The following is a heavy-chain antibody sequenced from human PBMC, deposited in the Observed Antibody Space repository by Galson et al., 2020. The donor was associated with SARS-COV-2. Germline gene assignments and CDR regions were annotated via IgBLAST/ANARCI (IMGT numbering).Heavy chain of an antibody. J-gene: IGHJ3*02. D-gene: IGHD2-21*01. V-gene: IGHV3-20*04. CDR2: IKKDGGSM. Sequence: GGSLRLSCAASGVTFDDYGMAWVRQVPGKGLEWVSGIKKDGGSMNYADSVKGRFTISRDNAKKSLYLQMNSVRAEDTALYYCARGYLAGPFGIWGQGTMVTVSS. CDR3: ARGYLAGPFGI. CDR1: GVTFDDYG.